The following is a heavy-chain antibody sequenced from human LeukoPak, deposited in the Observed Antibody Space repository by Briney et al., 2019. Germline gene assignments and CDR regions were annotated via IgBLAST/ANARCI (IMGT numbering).Heavy chain of an antibody. CDR3: ARDRVSGYSRDFDY. D-gene: IGHD1-26*01. Sequence: ASVKVSCKASGYTFTGYYMHWVRQAPGQGHEWMGWINPHSGGTNYAQKFQGRVTMTRDTSISTAYMELSRLRSDDTAVYYCARDRVSGYSRDFDYWGQGTLVTVSS. CDR1: GYTFTGYY. V-gene: IGHV1-2*02. J-gene: IGHJ4*02. CDR2: INPHSGGT.